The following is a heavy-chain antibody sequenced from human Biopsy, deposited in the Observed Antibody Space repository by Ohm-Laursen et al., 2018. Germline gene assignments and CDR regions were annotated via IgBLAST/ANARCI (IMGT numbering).Heavy chain of an antibody. J-gene: IGHJ3*02. D-gene: IGHD1-7*01. CDR1: GYTFINYD. CDR2: MNPKSGDT. CDR3: ARGRLSGTRRALDI. Sequence: VSSVKVSCKPSGYTFINYDIHWVRQASGQGLEWMGWMNPKSGDTGYAHKFQGRVTMSRNTSISTANLEMSSLRSEDTAVYYCARGRLSGTRRALDIWGQGTMVTVSS. V-gene: IGHV1-8*01.